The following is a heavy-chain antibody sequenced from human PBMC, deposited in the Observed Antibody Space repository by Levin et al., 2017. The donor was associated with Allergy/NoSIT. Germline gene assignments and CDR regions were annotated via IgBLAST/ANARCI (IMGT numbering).Heavy chain of an antibody. CDR2: IKSKTDGGTT. V-gene: IGHV3-15*01. CDR1: GFTFSNAW. Sequence: GESLKISCAASGFTFSNAWMSWVRQAPGKGLEWVGRIKSKTDGGTTDYAAPVKGRFTISRDDSKNTLYLQMNSLKTEDTAVYYCTTDGGPIVVVTGWGQGTMVTVSS. J-gene: IGHJ3*01. D-gene: IGHD2-21*02. CDR3: TTDGGPIVVVTG.